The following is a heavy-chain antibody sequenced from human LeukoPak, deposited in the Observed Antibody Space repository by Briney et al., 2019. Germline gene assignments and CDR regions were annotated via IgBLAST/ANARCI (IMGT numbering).Heavy chain of an antibody. CDR2: IYSGGST. V-gene: IGHV3-66*01. J-gene: IGHJ3*02. Sequence: GGSLRLSCAASGFTVSSNYMSWVRQAPGKGLEWVSVIYSGGSTYYADSVKGRFTISRDNSKNTLYLQMNSLRAEDTAVYSCARRCGGSCFYAFDIWGQGTMVTVSS. CDR1: GFTVSSNY. D-gene: IGHD2-15*01. CDR3: ARRCGGSCFYAFDI.